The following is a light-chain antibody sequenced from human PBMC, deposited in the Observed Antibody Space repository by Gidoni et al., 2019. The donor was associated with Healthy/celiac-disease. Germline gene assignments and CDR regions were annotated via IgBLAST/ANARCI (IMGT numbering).Light chain of an antibody. CDR3: QQYYSTPNT. CDR2: WAS. CDR1: QSVFYSSNNKNY. J-gene: IGKJ5*01. Sequence: DIVLTQSPDSLAGSLGERATINCKSSQSVFYSSNNKNYLAWFQQKPGQPPKLLIYWASTRESGVPDRFSGSGSGTDFTLTISSLQAEDVAVYYCQQYYSTPNTFGQGTRLEIK. V-gene: IGKV4-1*01.